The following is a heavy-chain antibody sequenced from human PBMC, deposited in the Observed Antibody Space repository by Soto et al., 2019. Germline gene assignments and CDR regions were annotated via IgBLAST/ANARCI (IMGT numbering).Heavy chain of an antibody. CDR1: GFTFSDST. CDR2: IRSKTNTYAT. V-gene: IGHV3-73*01. Sequence: EVQLVESGGGLVQPGGSLKLSCAASGFTFSDSTIHWVRQASGKGLEWVGRIRSKTNTYATAYGASVKGRFIISRDDSEATAYLQMNSLKSEDTAVYYCTRQYLLWGPFDYWGQGTPVTVSS. J-gene: IGHJ4*02. CDR3: TRQYLLWGPFDY. D-gene: IGHD3-9*01.